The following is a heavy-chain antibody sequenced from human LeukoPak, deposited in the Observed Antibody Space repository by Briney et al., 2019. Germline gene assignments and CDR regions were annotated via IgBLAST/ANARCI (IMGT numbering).Heavy chain of an antibody. Sequence: GGSLRLSCVASGFTFSSYAMGWVRQAAGKGLEWVSDISSSGGTTYYADSVKGRVTISRDNSKKTLYLQMNSLRPEDTAVYYCAKFALRYCSGGSCHPFDYWGQGTLVTVSS. V-gene: IGHV3-23*01. D-gene: IGHD2-15*01. CDR2: ISSSGGTT. CDR3: AKFALRYCSGGSCHPFDY. CDR1: GFTFSSYA. J-gene: IGHJ4*02.